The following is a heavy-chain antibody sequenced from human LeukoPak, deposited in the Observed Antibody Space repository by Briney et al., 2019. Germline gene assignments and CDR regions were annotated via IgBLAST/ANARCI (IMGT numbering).Heavy chain of an antibody. CDR3: ARPSTSRIPDY. D-gene: IGHD2-21*01. CDR1: GFTFSSYW. Sequence: GGSLRLSCAASGFTFSSYWMHWARQAPGKGLVWVAHIDGDGSSTSYADSVNGRFTISRDNAKNTLYLQMNSLRAEDTALYYCARPSTSRIPDYWGQGTLVTVSS. J-gene: IGHJ4*02. V-gene: IGHV3-74*01. CDR2: IDGDGSST.